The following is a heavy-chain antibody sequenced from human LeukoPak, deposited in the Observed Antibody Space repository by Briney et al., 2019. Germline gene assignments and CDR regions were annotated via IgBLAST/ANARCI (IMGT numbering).Heavy chain of an antibody. V-gene: IGHV4/OR15-8*02. Sequence: SEALSLTCVVSGGSVSSPWWWTWVRQPPGKGLEWTGEIHHSGVTNYNPSLESRVAISLDKSKNQFSLKLTSVTAADTAVYYCAREPTLTTGDHWGQGILVTVSS. CDR2: IHHSGVT. CDR1: GGSVSSPWW. J-gene: IGHJ4*02. CDR3: AREPTLTTGDH. D-gene: IGHD4-17*01.